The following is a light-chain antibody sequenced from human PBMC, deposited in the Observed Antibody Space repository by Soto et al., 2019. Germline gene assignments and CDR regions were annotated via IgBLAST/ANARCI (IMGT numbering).Light chain of an antibody. CDR1: SSDVGGYNY. CDR2: DVS. Sequence: QSALTQPASVSGSPGQSITISCTGTSSDVGGYNYVSWYQQYPGKAPKLMIYDVSNRPSGVSNHFSGSKSGNTASLTISGLQAEDEADYYCSSYTSSSTLVVFGGGTKLTVL. J-gene: IGLJ2*01. V-gene: IGLV2-14*01. CDR3: SSYTSSSTLVV.